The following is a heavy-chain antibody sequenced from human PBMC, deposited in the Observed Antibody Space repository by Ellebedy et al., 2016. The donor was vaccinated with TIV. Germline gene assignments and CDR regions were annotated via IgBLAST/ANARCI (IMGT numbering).Heavy chain of an antibody. V-gene: IGHV3-21*01. CDR1: GFTFSVYT. CDR3: VRDLSGYGFEDY. J-gene: IGHJ4*02. CDR2: ITRSSTYI. Sequence: GGSLRLXXAASGFTFSVYTMNWVRQAPGKGLQWVSSITRSSTYIYYADSVTGRFTISRDNAKNSLYLQMNSLRAEDTAVYFCVRDLSGYGFEDYWGQGTLVTVSS. D-gene: IGHD5-12*01.